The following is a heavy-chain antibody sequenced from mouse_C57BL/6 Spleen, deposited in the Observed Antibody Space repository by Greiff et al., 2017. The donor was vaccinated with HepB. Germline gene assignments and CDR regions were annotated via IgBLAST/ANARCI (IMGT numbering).Heavy chain of an antibody. J-gene: IGHJ3*01. CDR2: IDPENGDT. CDR1: GFNIKDDY. CDR3: TTETGGWFAY. Sequence: VQLQQSGAELVRPGASVKLSCTASGFNIKDDYMHWVKQRPEQGLEWIGWIDPENGDTEYASKFQGKATITADTSSNTAYLQLSSLTSEDTAVYYCTTETGGWFAYWGQGTLVTVSA. V-gene: IGHV14-4*01.